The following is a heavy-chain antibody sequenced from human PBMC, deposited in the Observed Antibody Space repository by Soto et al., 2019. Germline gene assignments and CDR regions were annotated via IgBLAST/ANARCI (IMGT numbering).Heavy chain of an antibody. CDR2: ISTSGSST. CDR3: ANLAKNYYHYLDV. Sequence: GGSLRLSCAASGFSFSDYYMSWIRQAPGKGLEWVSLISTSGSSTDYADSVKGRFTISRDNAKNSLSLQMNSLRAEDTAVYYCANLAKNYYHYLDVWGKGTTVTVSS. V-gene: IGHV3-11*01. CDR1: GFSFSDYY. D-gene: IGHD1-26*01. J-gene: IGHJ6*03.